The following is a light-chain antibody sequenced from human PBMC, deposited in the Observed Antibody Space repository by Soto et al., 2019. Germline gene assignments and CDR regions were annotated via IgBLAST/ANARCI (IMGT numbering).Light chain of an antibody. CDR1: SGSIASNY. V-gene: IGLV6-57*04. J-gene: IGLJ2*01. CDR3: QSYDGNHDVV. CDR2: AFD. Sequence: NFMLTQPHSVSDSPGQTVTISCTRNSGSIASNYVQWYQQRPGSAPATVIYAFDQRPSGVPGRFSGSVDRSSNSASLTISGLRTEDEAAYYCQSYDGNHDVVLGGGTKLTVL.